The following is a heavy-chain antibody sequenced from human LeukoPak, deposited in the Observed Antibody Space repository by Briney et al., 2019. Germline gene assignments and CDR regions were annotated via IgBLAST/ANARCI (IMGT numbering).Heavy chain of an antibody. CDR2: INSDGSST. V-gene: IGHV3-74*01. Sequence: GGSLRLSCAASRFTLSSYWMHWVRQAPGKGLVWVSRINSDGSSTSYADSVKGRFTISRDNAKNTLYLQMNSLRAEDTAVYYCARGRRSGYQLDYWGQGTLLTVSS. J-gene: IGHJ4*02. D-gene: IGHD3-3*01. CDR1: RFTLSSYW. CDR3: ARGRRSGYQLDY.